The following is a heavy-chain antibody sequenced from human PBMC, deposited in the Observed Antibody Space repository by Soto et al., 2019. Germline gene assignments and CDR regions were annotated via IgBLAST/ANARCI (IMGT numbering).Heavy chain of an antibody. CDR1: GGPISSGDYY. J-gene: IGHJ4*02. CDR3: ARETPGSTWCFDH. D-gene: IGHD2-8*01. CDR2: IYYSGRT. V-gene: IGHV4-30-4*01. Sequence: SETLSLTCTVSGGPISSGDYYWSWVRQPPGKGLEWIGYIYYSGRTYYNPSLKSRLTIPLDTSNNQFSLKLSSVTAADTAVYYCARETPGSTWCFDHRGQGTLVTVSS.